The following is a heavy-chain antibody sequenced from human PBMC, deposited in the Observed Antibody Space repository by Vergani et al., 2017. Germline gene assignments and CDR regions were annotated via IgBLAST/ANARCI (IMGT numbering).Heavy chain of an antibody. J-gene: IGHJ5*02. CDR3: ARAPEFGVVLRAGWFDP. V-gene: IGHV4-59*01. Sequence: QVQLPESGPGLVKPSETLSLTCTVSGGPISSYYWSWIRQPPGKGLEWIGYIYYRGSTNYHPSLKSRVTISVDTYKNQFSLKLSPVTAADTAVYCCARAPEFGVVLRAGWFDPWGQGTLVTVSS. CDR2: IYYRGST. D-gene: IGHD3-3*01. CDR1: GGPISSYY.